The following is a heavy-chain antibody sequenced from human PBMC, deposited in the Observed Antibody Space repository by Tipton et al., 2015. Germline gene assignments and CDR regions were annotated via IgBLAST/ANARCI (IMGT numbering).Heavy chain of an antibody. CDR1: GDSIMSYY. V-gene: IGHV4-59*01. Sequence: LRLSCNVSGDSIMSYYWSWIRQPPGKGLEWIGYIFNSGRTSYNPPLKNRVTISVDTSKNQFALKLSSVTAADTAVYYCARAMSRRHSSGYYYYGMDVWGQGTTITVSS. CDR3: ARAMSRRHSSGYYYYGMDV. J-gene: IGHJ6*02. CDR2: IFNSGRT. D-gene: IGHD3-22*01.